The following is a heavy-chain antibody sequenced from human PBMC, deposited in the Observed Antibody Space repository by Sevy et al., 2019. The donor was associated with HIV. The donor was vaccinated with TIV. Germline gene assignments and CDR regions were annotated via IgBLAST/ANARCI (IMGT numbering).Heavy chain of an antibody. CDR1: GGTFSSYA. CDR2: IIPIFGTA. D-gene: IGHD1-26*01. Sequence: ASVKVSCKASGGTFSSYAISWVRQAPGQGLEWMGGIIPIFGTANYAQKFQGRVTITADESTSTAYMELSSLRSEDTAVYYWARDKRIVGATRYRYYYFDYWGQGTLVTVSS. V-gene: IGHV1-69*13. CDR3: ARDKRIVGATRYRYYYFDY. J-gene: IGHJ4*02.